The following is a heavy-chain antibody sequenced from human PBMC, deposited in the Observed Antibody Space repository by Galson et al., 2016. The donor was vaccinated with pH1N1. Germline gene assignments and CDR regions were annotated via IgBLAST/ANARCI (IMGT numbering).Heavy chain of an antibody. CDR2: ISYNGHDQ. CDR3: AREAWSYADTYYNGMDV. D-gene: IGHD3-16*01. Sequence: SLRLSCAASGFSFDTYAMHWVRQAPGKGLEWVAFISYNGHDQSYADSLKGRFIISRDNPKNTVYLQLNSLRNEDMAVFYCAREAWSYADTYYNGMDVWGQGTTVTVSS. CDR1: GFSFDTYA. J-gene: IGHJ6*02. V-gene: IGHV3-30*03.